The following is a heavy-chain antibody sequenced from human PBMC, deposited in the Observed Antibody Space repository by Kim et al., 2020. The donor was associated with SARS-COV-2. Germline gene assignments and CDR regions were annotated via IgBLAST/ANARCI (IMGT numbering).Heavy chain of an antibody. CDR2: INHSGST. D-gene: IGHD3-3*01. Sequence: SETLSLTCAVYGGSFSGYYWSWIRQPPGKGLEWIGEINHSGSTNYNPSLKSRVTISVDTSKNQFSLKLSSVTAADTAVYYCARGPKTFLEWLHPTTRFDYWGQGTLVTVSS. CDR1: GGSFSGYY. J-gene: IGHJ4*02. V-gene: IGHV4-34*01. CDR3: ARGPKTFLEWLHPTTRFDY.